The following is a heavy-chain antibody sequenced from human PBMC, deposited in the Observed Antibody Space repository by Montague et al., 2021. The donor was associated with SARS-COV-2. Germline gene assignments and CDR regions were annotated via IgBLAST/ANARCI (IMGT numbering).Heavy chain of an antibody. D-gene: IGHD4-11*01. Sequence: SETLSLTCSFSGGSISTGSYYWGWIRRPPRKGLEWIGSIYYSGDTYYNPSLKSRVTISVATSKNQFSLRLSSVTAADTAVYYCVRGGDYTDYGRVDYWGQGTLVIVSS. J-gene: IGHJ4*02. CDR1: GGSISTGSYY. CDR2: IYYSGDT. CDR3: VRGGDYTDYGRVDY. V-gene: IGHV4-39*01.